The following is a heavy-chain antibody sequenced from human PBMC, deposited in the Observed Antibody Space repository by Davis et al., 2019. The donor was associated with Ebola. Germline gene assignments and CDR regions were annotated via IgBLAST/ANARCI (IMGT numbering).Heavy chain of an antibody. CDR2: INPNSGST. D-gene: IGHD2-21*02. CDR1: GYTFTNYY. Sequence: ASVKVSCKASGYTFTNYYIHWVRQAPGQGLEWMGIINPNSGSTRYAQKFQDRITITRDTSTRTAYLEVTNLTSEDTAIYYCAREWQNYYSYWGQGTLVTVSS. V-gene: IGHV1-46*01. J-gene: IGHJ4*02. CDR3: AREWQNYYSY.